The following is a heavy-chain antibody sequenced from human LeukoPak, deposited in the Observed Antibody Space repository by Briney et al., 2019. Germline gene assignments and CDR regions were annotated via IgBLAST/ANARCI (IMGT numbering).Heavy chain of an antibody. V-gene: IGHV3-48*03. CDR3: ARRTSGAFAI. CDR2: ISSSGSDK. Sequence: PGGSLRPSCAASGFPFSDHEMNWVRQAPGKGLEWVSYISSSGSDKYYPDSVKGRFTISRDNAKNSVYLQMNSLRAEDTAVYYCARRTSGAFAIWGQGTKVTVSS. J-gene: IGHJ3*02. CDR1: GFPFSDHE.